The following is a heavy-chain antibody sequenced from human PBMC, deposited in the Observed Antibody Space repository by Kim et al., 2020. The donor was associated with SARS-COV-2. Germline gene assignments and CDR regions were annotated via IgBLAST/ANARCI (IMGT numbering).Heavy chain of an antibody. V-gene: IGHV3-11*06. CDR3: ARERTGFGVVIAYFDY. CDR2: ISSSSSYT. CDR1: GFTFSDYY. J-gene: IGHJ4*02. D-gene: IGHD3-3*01. Sequence: GGSLRLSCAASGFTFSDYYMSWIRQAPGKGLEWVSYISSSSSYTNYADSVKGRFTISRDNAKNSLYLQMNSLRAEDTAVYYCARERTGFGVVIAYFDYWGQGTLVTVSS.